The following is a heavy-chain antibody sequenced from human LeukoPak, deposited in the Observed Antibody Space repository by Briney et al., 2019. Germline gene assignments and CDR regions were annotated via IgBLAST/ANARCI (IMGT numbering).Heavy chain of an antibody. CDR3: ANLKSGYDRGYYFDY. J-gene: IGHJ4*02. V-gene: IGHV1-24*01. CDR2: FDPEDGET. CDR1: GYTLTELS. Sequence: GASVKVSCKVSGYTLTELSMHWVRQAPGKGLEWMGGFDPEDGETIYAQKFQGRVTMTEDTATDTAYMELSSLRSEDTAVYYCANLKSGYDRGYYFDYWGQGTLVTVSS. D-gene: IGHD5-12*01.